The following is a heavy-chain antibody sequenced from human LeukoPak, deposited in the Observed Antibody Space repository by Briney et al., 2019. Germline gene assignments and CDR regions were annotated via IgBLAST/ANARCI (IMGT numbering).Heavy chain of an antibody. J-gene: IGHJ4*02. Sequence: GGSLRLSCEASGVTFSNYVMSWVRQAPGKGPEWVSGISGSGGGTYYADSVKGRFAISRDNSKNTLYLQMNSLRAEDTAVYYCAKDFWAYCSGGSCYLFDYWGQGTLVTVSS. CDR2: ISGSGGGT. CDR3: AKDFWAYCSGGSCYLFDY. V-gene: IGHV3-23*01. CDR1: GVTFSNYV. D-gene: IGHD2-15*01.